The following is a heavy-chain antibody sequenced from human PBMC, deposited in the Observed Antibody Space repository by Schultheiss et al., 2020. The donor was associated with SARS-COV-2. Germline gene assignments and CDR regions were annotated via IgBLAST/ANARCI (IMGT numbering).Heavy chain of an antibody. D-gene: IGHD6-13*01. V-gene: IGHV4-34*01. CDR1: GGSISSYY. Sequence: SETLSLTCTVSGGSISSYYWSWIRQPPGKGLEWIGQIFHSGTTIYNPSLESRVTMSVDKSKNQFSLKLISVTAADTAVYYCARGGYSSSWYGEHNWFDPWGQGTLVTVSS. CDR3: ARGGYSSSWYGEHNWFDP. J-gene: IGHJ5*02. CDR2: IFHSGTT.